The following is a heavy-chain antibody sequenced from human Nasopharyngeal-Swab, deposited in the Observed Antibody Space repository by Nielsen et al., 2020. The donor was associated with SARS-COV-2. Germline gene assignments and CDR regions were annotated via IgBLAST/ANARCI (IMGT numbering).Heavy chain of an antibody. CDR2: IYHRGRT. D-gene: IGHD4-17*01. Sequence: SETLSLTCTVPGASISNYYWNWIRQPPGKGLEWIGYIYHRGRTKYNPSLKSRVSLSLDLTKNQFSLILSSTTAADTAVYYCARDGTTETTGYFDLWGRGTLVTVSS. V-gene: IGHV4-59*01. CDR1: GASISNYY. J-gene: IGHJ2*01. CDR3: ARDGTTETTGYFDL.